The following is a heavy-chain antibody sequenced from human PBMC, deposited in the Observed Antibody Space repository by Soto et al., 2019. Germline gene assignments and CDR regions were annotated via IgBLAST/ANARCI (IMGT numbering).Heavy chain of an antibody. CDR3: ASRDNYDILTGPLRV. J-gene: IGHJ4*02. D-gene: IGHD3-9*01. CDR2: IYHSGST. CDR1: SGSISSSNW. V-gene: IGHV4-4*02. Sequence: SETLSLTCAVSSGSISSSNWWSWVRQPPGKGLEWIGEIYHSGSTNYNPSLKSRVTISVDKSKNQFSLKLSSVTAADTAVYYCASRDNYDILTGPLRVWGQGTLVTVSS.